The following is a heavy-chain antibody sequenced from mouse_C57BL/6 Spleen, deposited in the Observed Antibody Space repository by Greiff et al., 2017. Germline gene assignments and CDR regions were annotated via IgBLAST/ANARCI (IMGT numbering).Heavy chain of an antibody. D-gene: IGHD1-1*01. V-gene: IGHV5-9*01. Sequence: DVMLVESGGGLVKPGGSLKLSCAASGFTFSSYTMSWVRQTPEKRLEWVATISGGGGNTYYPDSVKGRFTISRDNAKNTLYLQMSSLRSDDTALYYCARGITTAPAWFAYWGQGTLVTVSA. CDR1: GFTFSSYT. CDR2: ISGGGGNT. CDR3: ARGITTAPAWFAY. J-gene: IGHJ3*01.